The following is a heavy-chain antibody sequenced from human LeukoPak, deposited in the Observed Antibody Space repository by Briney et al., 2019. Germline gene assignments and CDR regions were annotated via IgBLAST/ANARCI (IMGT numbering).Heavy chain of an antibody. CDR3: ATGNSGSYYGSRFDC. J-gene: IGHJ4*02. CDR2: VDPEDSET. CDR1: GYSFTDYY. D-gene: IGHD1-26*01. Sequence: GASVKVSRKVSGYSFTDYYMHWVQQAPGKGLEWMGLVDPEDSETRYAEKFQGRVTITADTSTDTAYMEVSSLRSEDTAVYYCATGNSGSYYGSRFDCWGQGTLVTVSS. V-gene: IGHV1-69-2*01.